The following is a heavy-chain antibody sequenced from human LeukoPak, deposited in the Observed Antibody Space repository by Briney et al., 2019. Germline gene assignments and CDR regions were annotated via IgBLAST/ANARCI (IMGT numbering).Heavy chain of an antibody. V-gene: IGHV7-4-1*02. J-gene: IGHJ4*02. CDR1: GYTFTYRY. CDR2: INTNTGNP. D-gene: IGHD3-3*01. CDR3: ARVHDFWSGSHFDY. Sequence: ASVKVSCKASGYTFTYRYLHWVRQAPGQGLEWMGWINTNTGNPTYAQGFTGRFVFSLDTSVSTAYLQISSLKAEDTAVYYCARVHDFWSGSHFDYWGQGTLVTVSS.